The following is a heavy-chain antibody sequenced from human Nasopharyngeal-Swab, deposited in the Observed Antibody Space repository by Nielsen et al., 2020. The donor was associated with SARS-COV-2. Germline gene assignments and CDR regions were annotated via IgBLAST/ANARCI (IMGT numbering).Heavy chain of an antibody. CDR2: INHSGST. D-gene: IGHD1/OR15-1a*01. Sequence: GSLRLSCAVYGGSFSGYYWSWIRQPPGKGLEWIGEINHSGSTNYNPSLKSRVTISVDTPKNQFSLKLSSVTAADTAVYYCASQPGTANNGANWFDPWGQGTLVTVSS. J-gene: IGHJ5*02. V-gene: IGHV4-34*01. CDR1: GGSFSGYY. CDR3: ASQPGTANNGANWFDP.